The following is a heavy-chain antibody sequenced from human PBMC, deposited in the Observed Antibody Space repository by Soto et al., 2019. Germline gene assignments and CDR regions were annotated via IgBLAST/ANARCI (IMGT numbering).Heavy chain of an antibody. J-gene: IGHJ2*01. Sequence: EVQLLESGGGLVQPGGSLRLSCAASGFTFSSYAMSWVRQAPGKGLEWVSAISGSGGSTYYADSVKGRFTISRDNSKNTLYLKMNSLRAEYTAVYYCAKDRGYCSGGSCFAINWYFDLWGRGTLVTVSS. CDR2: ISGSGGST. V-gene: IGHV3-23*01. D-gene: IGHD2-15*01. CDR3: AKDRGYCSGGSCFAINWYFDL. CDR1: GFTFSSYA.